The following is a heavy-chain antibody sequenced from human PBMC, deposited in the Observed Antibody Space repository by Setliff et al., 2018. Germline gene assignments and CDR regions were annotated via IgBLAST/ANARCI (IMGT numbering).Heavy chain of an antibody. D-gene: IGHD2-15*01. Sequence: PSETLSLTCAVYGGSFSGDYWSWIRQPPGKGLEWIGEINHSGSTNYNPSLKSRVTISVDTSKNQFSLKLSSVTAADTAVYYCARMGCSGGSCYFFYGYWGQGTLVTSPQ. CDR2: INHSGST. CDR3: ARMGCSGGSCYFFYGY. J-gene: IGHJ4*02. CDR1: GGSFSGDY. V-gene: IGHV4-34*01.